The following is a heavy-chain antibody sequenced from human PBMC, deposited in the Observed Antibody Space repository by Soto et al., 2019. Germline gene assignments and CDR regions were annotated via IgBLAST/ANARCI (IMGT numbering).Heavy chain of an antibody. V-gene: IGHV4-39*01. D-gene: IGHD3-16*01. CDR2: GYQSGNT. Sequence: QLQLEESGPGLVKPAETLSLTCSVAGVSISSSSHYWAWIRQAPGQGLEWIGRGYQSGNTYYNPSLKERVAPAVDTSTNQNSLEVGAVTAACTGGDFWARHSLENEFCLWGQGNPVTVSS. CDR1: GVSISSSSHY. J-gene: IGHJ4*01. CDR3: ARHSLENEFCL.